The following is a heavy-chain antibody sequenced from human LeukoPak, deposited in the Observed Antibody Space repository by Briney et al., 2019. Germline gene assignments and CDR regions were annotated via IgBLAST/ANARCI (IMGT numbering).Heavy chain of an antibody. J-gene: IGHJ4*02. Sequence: PSETLSLTCTVSGGSISSGSYYWSWIRQPPGKGLEWIGYIYYSGSTNYNPSLKSRVTISVDTSKNQFSLKLSSVTAADTAVYYCARDRYDSSGYYRVFGYWGQGTLVTVSS. CDR1: GGSISSGSYY. D-gene: IGHD3-22*01. CDR2: IYYSGST. V-gene: IGHV4-61*01. CDR3: ARDRYDSSGYYRVFGY.